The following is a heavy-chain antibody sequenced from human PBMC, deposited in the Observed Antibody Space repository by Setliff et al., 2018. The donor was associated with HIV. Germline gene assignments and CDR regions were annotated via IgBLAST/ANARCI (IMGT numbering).Heavy chain of an antibody. D-gene: IGHD3-22*01. V-gene: IGHV1-46*01. CDR1: GYTFTSYY. J-gene: IGHJ4*02. CDR3: ARDMNRRSYSDTSPHDY. Sequence: RASVKVSCKASGYTFTSYYMHWVRQAPGQGLEWMGIINPSSGSTSNKQKFQGRVTMTRDTSTNTVYMELSSLRFEDTAVYYCARDMNRRSYSDTSPHDYWGQGTLVTVSS. CDR2: INPSSGST.